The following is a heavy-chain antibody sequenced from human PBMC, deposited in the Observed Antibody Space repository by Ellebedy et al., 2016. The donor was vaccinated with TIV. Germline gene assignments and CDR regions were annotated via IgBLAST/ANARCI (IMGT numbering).Heavy chain of an antibody. CDR1: GFTVSSHF. CDR2: IYTGGGT. D-gene: IGHD3-16*01. Sequence: PGGSLRLSCAASGFTVSSHFMNWVRQTPGQGLEWVAVIYTGGGTNYTHSVEGRFTISRDDSKTTVYLQMNSLRGEDTAVYFCARDPGGGGAYSDNWFDPWGQGTVVTVSS. CDR3: ARDPGGGGAYSDNWFDP. V-gene: IGHV3-66*01. J-gene: IGHJ5*02.